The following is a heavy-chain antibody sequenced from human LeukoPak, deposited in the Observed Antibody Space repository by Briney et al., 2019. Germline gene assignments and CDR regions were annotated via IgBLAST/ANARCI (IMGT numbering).Heavy chain of an antibody. D-gene: IGHD3-22*01. V-gene: IGHV4-39*01. CDR2: IYYSGST. J-gene: IGHJ4*02. CDR1: GGSISSSSYY. Sequence: PSETLSLTCTVSGGSISSSSYYWGWIRQTPGKGLEWIGSIYYSGSTYYNPSLKSRVTISVDTSKNQFSLKLSSVTAADTAVYYCARHYYDSTQGDYWGQGTLVTVSS. CDR3: ARHYYDSTQGDY.